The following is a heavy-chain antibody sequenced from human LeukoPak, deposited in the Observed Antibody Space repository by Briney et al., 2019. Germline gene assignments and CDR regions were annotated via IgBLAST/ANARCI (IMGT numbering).Heavy chain of an antibody. CDR3: AKDPGITGTRANAFDI. CDR1: GFSFDDYA. CDR2: ITSRGSTI. D-gene: IGHD1-7*01. V-gene: IGHV3-48*03. J-gene: IGHJ3*02. Sequence: PGGSLRLSCAASGFSFDDYAMNWVRQAPGKGLEWVSYITSRGSTIYYADSVKGRFTMSRDNAKNTLYLQMNSLRAEDTAVYYCAKDPGITGTRANAFDIWGQGTMVTVSS.